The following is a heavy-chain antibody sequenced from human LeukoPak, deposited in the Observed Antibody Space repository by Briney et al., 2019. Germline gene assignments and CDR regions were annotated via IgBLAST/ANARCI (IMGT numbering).Heavy chain of an antibody. CDR3: ARHGGQYYDFWSGYWSYYYYGMDV. J-gene: IGHJ6*02. CDR2: IYYSGST. D-gene: IGHD3-3*01. Sequence: KPSETLSLTCTVSGGSISSYYWSWIRQPPGKGLEWIGYIYYSGSTNYNPSLKSRVPIPVDTSKNQFSLKLGSVTAADTAVYYCARHGGQYYDFWSGYWSYYYYGMDVWGQGTTVTVSS. CDR1: GGSISSYY. V-gene: IGHV4-59*08.